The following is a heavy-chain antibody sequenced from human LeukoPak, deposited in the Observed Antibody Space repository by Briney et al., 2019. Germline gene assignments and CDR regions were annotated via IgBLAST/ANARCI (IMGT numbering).Heavy chain of an antibody. V-gene: IGHV4-39*01. CDR3: ARTKEDYYGSGSYSDY. CDR2: IYYSGST. Sequence: SETLSLTCTVSGGSISSSSYYWGWIRQPPGKGLEWIGSIYYSGSTYYNPSLKSRVTISVDTSKNQFSLKLSSVTAADTAVYYCARTKEDYYGSGSYSDYWGQGTLVTVSS. J-gene: IGHJ4*02. D-gene: IGHD3-10*01. CDR1: GGSISSSSYY.